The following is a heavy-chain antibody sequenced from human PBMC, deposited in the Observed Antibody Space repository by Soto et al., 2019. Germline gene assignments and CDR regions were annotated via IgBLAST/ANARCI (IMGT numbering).Heavy chain of an antibody. CDR3: AKDRVGGTFYTPLGF. J-gene: IGHJ4*02. CDR2: ITYDGSNK. V-gene: IGHV3-30*18. CDR1: GFNFDNYG. D-gene: IGHD1-7*01. Sequence: GGSLRLSCQASGFNFDNYGMHWVRQAPGKGLEWVAVITYDGSNKYYADSVKGRFTISRDNSKNTLSLHLNTLKPEDTAVYHCAKDRVGGTFYTPLGFWGQGTLVTV.